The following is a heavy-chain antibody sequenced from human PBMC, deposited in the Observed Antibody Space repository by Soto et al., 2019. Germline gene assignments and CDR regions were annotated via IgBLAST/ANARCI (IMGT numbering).Heavy chain of an antibody. CDR2: ISSNGGST. CDR3: ARGYCSGGSCYHLYYYYMDV. V-gene: IGHV3-64*01. J-gene: IGHJ6*03. CDR1: GFTFSSYA. D-gene: IGHD2-15*01. Sequence: GGSLRLSCAASGFTFSSYAMHWVRQAPGKGLEYVSAISSNGGSTYYANSVKGRFTISRDNSKNTLYLQMGSLRAEDMAVYYCARGYCSGGSCYHLYYYYMDVWGKGTTVTVSS.